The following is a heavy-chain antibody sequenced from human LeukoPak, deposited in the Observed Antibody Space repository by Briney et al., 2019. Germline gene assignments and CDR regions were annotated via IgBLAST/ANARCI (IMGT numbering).Heavy chain of an antibody. J-gene: IGHJ4*02. CDR3: ASLRHSNYFDY. CDR2: IYYSVST. Sequence: SETLSLTCTVPGGSISSSSYCGGWTRQPPGKGLGWIGSIYYSVSTYYNPSLKSRLTISVDTSKNPFSLQLSSVTAADTAVYYCASLRHSNYFDYWGQGTLVTVSS. D-gene: IGHD5/OR15-5a*01. V-gene: IGHV4-39*07. CDR1: GGSISSSSYC.